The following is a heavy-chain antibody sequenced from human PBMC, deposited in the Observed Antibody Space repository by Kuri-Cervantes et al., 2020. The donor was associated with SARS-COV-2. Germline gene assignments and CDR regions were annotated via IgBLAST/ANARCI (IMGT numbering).Heavy chain of an antibody. CDR2: IYYSGST. V-gene: IGHV4-39*01. D-gene: IGHD2-2*01. J-gene: IGHJ5*02. CDR3: ARHVGCSSTSCDGYNWFDP. CDR1: GGSISSSSYY. Sequence: GSLRPSCTVSGGSISSSSYYWGWIRQPPGKGLEWIVSIYYSGSTYYNPSLKSRVTISVDTSKNQFSLKLSSVTAADTAVYYCARHVGCSSTSCDGYNWFDPWGQGTLVTVSS.